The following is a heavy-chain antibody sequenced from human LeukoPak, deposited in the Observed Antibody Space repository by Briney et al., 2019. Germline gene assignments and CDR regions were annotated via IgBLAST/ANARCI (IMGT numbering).Heavy chain of an antibody. CDR1: GGSISSYY. D-gene: IGHD4-17*01. CDR3: AGYHAYGVTTPPLGY. CDR2: IYYSGST. Sequence: SETLSPTCTVSGGSISSYYWSWIRQPPGKGLEWIGYIYYSGSTNYNLSLKSRVTISVDTSKNQFSLKLSSVTAADTAVYYCAGYHAYGVTTPPLGYWGQGTLVTVSS. J-gene: IGHJ4*02. V-gene: IGHV4-59*08.